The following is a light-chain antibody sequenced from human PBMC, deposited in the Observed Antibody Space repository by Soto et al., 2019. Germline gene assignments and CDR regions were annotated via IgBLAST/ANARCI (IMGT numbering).Light chain of an antibody. CDR1: QSVSSN. V-gene: IGKV3-15*01. Sequence: EIVMTQSPATLSVSPGERATLSCRASQSVSSNLAWYHQKPGQAPRLLIYGASTRAAVIPARFRGSGSGTESKLSIISLRSEYVAVYHCQKYNYWAFTLGRGTKLV. CDR2: GAS. J-gene: IGKJ2*01. CDR3: QKYNYWAFT.